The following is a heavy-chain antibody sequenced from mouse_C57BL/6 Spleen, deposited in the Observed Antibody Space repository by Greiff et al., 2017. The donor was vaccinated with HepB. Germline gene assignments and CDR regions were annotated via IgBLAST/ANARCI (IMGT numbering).Heavy chain of an antibody. CDR2: IYPGSGNT. CDR1: GYTFTDYY. J-gene: IGHJ3*01. D-gene: IGHD2-4*01. Sequence: QVHVKQSGAELVRPGASVKLSCKASGYTFTDYYINWVKQRPGQGLEWIARIYPGSGNTYYNEKFKGKATLTAEKSSSTAYMQLSSLTSEDSAVYFCAREGDYDPFAYWGQGTLVTVSA. V-gene: IGHV1-76*01. CDR3: AREGDYDPFAY.